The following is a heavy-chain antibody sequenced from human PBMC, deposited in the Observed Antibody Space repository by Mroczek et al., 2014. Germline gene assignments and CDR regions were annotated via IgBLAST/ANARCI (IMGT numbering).Heavy chain of an antibody. J-gene: IGHJ4*02. CDR2: INPSGGSI. Sequence: QVQLQHGGAEVKKPGASVKVSCKASGYTFTSYYMHWVRQAPGQGLEWMGIINPSGGSISYAQKLQGRVTMTRDTSTSTVYMELSSLRSEDTAVYYCARGEKRWLHLKPSNFDYWGQGTLVTVSS. D-gene: IGHD5-24*01. CDR3: ARGEKRWLHLKPSNFDY. V-gene: IGHV1-46*01. CDR1: GYTFTSYY.